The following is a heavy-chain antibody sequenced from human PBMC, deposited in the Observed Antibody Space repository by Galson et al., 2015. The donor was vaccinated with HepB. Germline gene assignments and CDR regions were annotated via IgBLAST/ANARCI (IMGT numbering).Heavy chain of an antibody. CDR1: GYTFTSYA. CDR2: INTNTGNP. Sequence: SVKVSCKASGYTFTSYAMNWVRQAPGQGLEWMGWINTNTGNPTYAQGFTGRFVFSLDTSVSTAYLQISSLKAEDTAVYYCARDLDDIAVAGTGYWFDPWGQGTLVTVSS. CDR3: ARDLDDIAVAGTGYWFDP. D-gene: IGHD6-19*01. J-gene: IGHJ5*02. V-gene: IGHV7-4-1*02.